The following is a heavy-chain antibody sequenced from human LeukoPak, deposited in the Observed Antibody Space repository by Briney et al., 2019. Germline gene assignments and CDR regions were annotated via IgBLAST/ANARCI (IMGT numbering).Heavy chain of an antibody. CDR1: GFTFSRYA. D-gene: IGHD2-2*01. CDR2: INTDSSDI. J-gene: IGHJ4*02. CDR3: ARDTFQPGLIDY. Sequence: GGSLRLSCAASGFTFSRYAMNWVRQAPGKGLEWVSYINTDSSDIHYADSVKGRFTISRDNARNTLYLQLRSLRAEDSAVYYCARDTFQPGLIDYWGQGTLVTVSS. V-gene: IGHV3-21*05.